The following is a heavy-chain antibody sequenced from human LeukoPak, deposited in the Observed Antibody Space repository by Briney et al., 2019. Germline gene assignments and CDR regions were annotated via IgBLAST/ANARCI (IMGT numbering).Heavy chain of an antibody. CDR1: GGSISSSSYY. J-gene: IGHJ4*02. V-gene: IGHV4-39*01. Sequence: SETLSLTCTVSGGSISSSSYYWGWIRQPPGKGLEWIGSIYYSGSAYYNPSLKSRVTISVDTSKNQFSLKLSSVTAADTAVYYCARLDPMVRGVRGVFPFDYWGQGTLVTVSS. D-gene: IGHD3-10*01. CDR2: IYYSGSA. CDR3: ARLDPMVRGVRGVFPFDY.